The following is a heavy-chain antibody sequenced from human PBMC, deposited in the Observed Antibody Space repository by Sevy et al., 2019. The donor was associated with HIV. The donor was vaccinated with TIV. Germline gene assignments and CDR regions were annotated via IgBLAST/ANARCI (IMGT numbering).Heavy chain of an antibody. V-gene: IGHV3-30-3*01. CDR1: GFTFSSYA. CDR2: ISYDGSNK. Sequence: GSLRLSCAASGFTFSSYAMHWVRPAPGKGLEWVAVISYDGSNKYYADSVKGRFTISRDNSKNTLYLQMNTLRAEDTAVYYCARDMGIAVAGTFYYGMDVWGQGTTVTVSS. D-gene: IGHD6-19*01. J-gene: IGHJ6*02. CDR3: ARDMGIAVAGTFYYGMDV.